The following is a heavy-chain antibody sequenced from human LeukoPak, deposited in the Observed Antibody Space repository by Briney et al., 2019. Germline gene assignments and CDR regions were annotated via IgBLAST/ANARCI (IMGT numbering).Heavy chain of an antibody. D-gene: IGHD3-9*01. J-gene: IGHJ5*02. Sequence: PSETLSLTCAVYGGSFSGYYWSWIRQPPGKGLEWIGEINHSGSTNYNPSLKSRVTIPVDTSKNQFSLKLSSVTAADTAVYYCARKFGTYYDILTGYNWFDPWGQGTLVTVSS. V-gene: IGHV4-34*01. CDR1: GGSFSGYY. CDR2: INHSGST. CDR3: ARKFGTYYDILTGYNWFDP.